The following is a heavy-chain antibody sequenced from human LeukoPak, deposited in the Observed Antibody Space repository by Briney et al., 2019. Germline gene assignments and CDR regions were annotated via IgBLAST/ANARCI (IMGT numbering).Heavy chain of an antibody. V-gene: IGHV4-31*11. CDR2: IYYSGST. CDR3: ARVPGYGGNGYYFDY. J-gene: IGHJ4*02. CDR1: GGSFSGYY. Sequence: SETLSLTCAVYGGSFSGYYWSWIRQHPGKGLEWIGYIYYSGSTYYNPSLKSRVTISVDTSKNQFSLKLSSVTAADTAVYYCARVPGYGGNGYYFDYWGQGTLVTVSS. D-gene: IGHD4-23*01.